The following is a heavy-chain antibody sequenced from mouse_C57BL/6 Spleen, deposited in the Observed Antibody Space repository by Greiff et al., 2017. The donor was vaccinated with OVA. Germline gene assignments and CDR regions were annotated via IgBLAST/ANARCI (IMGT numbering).Heavy chain of an antibody. CDR1: GYTFTDYE. J-gene: IGHJ3*01. D-gene: IGHD2-2*01. V-gene: IGHV1-15*01. CDR2: IDPETGGT. CDR3: TSMVTRTWFAY. Sequence: VQLQQSGAELVRPGASVTLSCKASGYTFTDYEMHWVKQTPVHGLEWIGAIDPETGGTAYNQKFKGKAILTADKSSSTAYMELRSLTSEDSAVYYCTSMVTRTWFAYWGQGTLVTVSA.